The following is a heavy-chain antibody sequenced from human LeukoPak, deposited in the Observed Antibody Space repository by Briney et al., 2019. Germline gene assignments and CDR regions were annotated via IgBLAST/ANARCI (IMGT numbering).Heavy chain of an antibody. CDR3: ARGLGSGSYRGYNWFDP. J-gene: IGHJ5*02. Sequence: SETLSLTCAVYGGSFSGYYWTWIRQPPGKGLEWIGYIYYTGSTNYNPSLKSRVTISVDTSKNQFSLKLNSVTAADTAVYYCARGLGSGSYRGYNWFDPWGQGTLVTVSS. D-gene: IGHD3-10*01. CDR2: IYYTGST. CDR1: GGSFSGYY. V-gene: IGHV4-59*01.